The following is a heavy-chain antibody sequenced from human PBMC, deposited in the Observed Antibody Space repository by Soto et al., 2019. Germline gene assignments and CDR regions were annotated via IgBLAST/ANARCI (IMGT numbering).Heavy chain of an antibody. CDR1: GFTFSSYG. CDR3: ARDEEYSSSPTGGGYYFDY. CDR2: IWYDGSNK. D-gene: IGHD6-6*01. Sequence: PGGSLRLSCAASGFTFSSYGMHWVRQAPGKGLEWVAVIWYDGSNKYYADSVKGRFTISRDNSKNTLYLQMNSLRAEDTAVYYCARDEEYSSSPTGGGYYFDYWGQGTLVTVSS. V-gene: IGHV3-33*01. J-gene: IGHJ4*02.